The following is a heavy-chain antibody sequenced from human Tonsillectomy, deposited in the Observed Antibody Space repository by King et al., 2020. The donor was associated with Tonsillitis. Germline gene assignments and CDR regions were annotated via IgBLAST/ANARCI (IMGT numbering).Heavy chain of an antibody. CDR1: GFTFSNYG. Sequence: VQLVESGGGVVQPGRSLRLSCAASGFTFSNYGMHWVRQAPGKGLEWVAGIWFDGSNKYYVDSVKGRFTISRDNSKNTLYLQLNSLRAEDTAVYYCARDLRLYVPRLETAGDSWGQGTLVTVSS. V-gene: IGHV3-33*08. CDR3: ARDLRLYVPRLETAGDS. D-gene: IGHD3-10*02. CDR2: IWFDGSNK. J-gene: IGHJ5*01.